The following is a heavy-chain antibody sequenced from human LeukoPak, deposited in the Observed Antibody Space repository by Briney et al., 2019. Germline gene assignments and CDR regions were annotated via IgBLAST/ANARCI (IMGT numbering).Heavy chain of an antibody. CDR3: ARESYYDSSGYSHDAFDI. D-gene: IGHD3-22*01. J-gene: IGHJ3*02. CDR1: GGSISSYY. CDR2: IYYSGST. Sequence: SETLSLTCTVSGGSISSYYWSWIRQPPGKGLEYIGYIYYSGSTNYNPSLKSRLTISVDTSKNQFSLKLNSVTAADTAVYYCARESYYDSSGYSHDAFDIWGQGTMVTVSS. V-gene: IGHV4-59*12.